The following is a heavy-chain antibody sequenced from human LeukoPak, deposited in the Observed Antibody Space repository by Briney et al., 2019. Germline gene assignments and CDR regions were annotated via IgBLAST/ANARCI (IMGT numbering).Heavy chain of an antibody. Sequence: PSETLSLTCTVSGYSISTGYYWGWIRQPPGKGLEWIGSIYHSGTTYYNPSLKSRVTISVDTSKNQFSLQLNSVTPEDTAVYYCARDQGRWNRQFDYWGQGTLVTVSS. D-gene: IGHD1-1*01. CDR2: IYHSGTT. CDR3: ARDQGRWNRQFDY. V-gene: IGHV4-38-2*02. J-gene: IGHJ4*02. CDR1: GYSISTGYY.